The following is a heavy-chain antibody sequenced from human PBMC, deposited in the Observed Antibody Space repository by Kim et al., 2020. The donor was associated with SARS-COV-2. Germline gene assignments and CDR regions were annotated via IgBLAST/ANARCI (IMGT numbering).Heavy chain of an antibody. D-gene: IGHD4-17*01. CDR2: ISAYNGNT. Sequence: ASVKVSCKASGYTFTSYGISWVRQAPGQGLEWMGWISAYNGNTNYAQKLQGRVTMTTDTSTSTAYMELRSLRSDDTAVYCCARSFGDNSAGWYFDLWGRGTLITVSS. V-gene: IGHV1-18*01. CDR3: ARSFGDNSAGWYFDL. J-gene: IGHJ2*01. CDR1: GYTFTSYG.